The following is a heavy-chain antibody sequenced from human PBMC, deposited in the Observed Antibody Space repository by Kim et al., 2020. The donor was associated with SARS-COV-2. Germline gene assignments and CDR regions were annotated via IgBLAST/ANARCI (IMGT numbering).Heavy chain of an antibody. Sequence: SVKVSCKASGGTFSSYAIIWVRQAPGQGLEWMGRIIPILGIANYAQKFQGRVTITADKSTSTAYMELSSLRSEDTAVYYCARDVGYYDSSGSFDYWGQG. D-gene: IGHD3-22*01. J-gene: IGHJ4*02. CDR3: ARDVGYYDSSGSFDY. CDR2: IIPILGIA. V-gene: IGHV1-69*04. CDR1: GGTFSSYA.